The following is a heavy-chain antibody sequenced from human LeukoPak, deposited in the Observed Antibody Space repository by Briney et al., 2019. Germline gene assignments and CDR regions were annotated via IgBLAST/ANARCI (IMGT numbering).Heavy chain of an antibody. CDR1: GFTVSSNY. D-gene: IGHD6-13*01. CDR2: IYSGGST. Sequence: PGGSLRLSCAASGFTVSSNYMSWVRQAPGKGLEWVSVIYSGGSTYYADSVKGRFTISRDNSKNTLYLQMNSLRAEDTAVYYCARPGIAAAAPVAFDIWGQGTMVTVPS. CDR3: ARPGIAAAAPVAFDI. J-gene: IGHJ3*02. V-gene: IGHV3-66*04.